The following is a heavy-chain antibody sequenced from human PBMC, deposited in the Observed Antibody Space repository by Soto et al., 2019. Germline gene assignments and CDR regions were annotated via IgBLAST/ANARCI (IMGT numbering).Heavy chain of an antibody. CDR1: GFTFSNYG. V-gene: IGHV3-33*01. J-gene: IGHJ4*02. CDR2: IWYDGSNN. Sequence: QVQLVESGGGVVQPGMSLRLSCAASGFTFSNYGMHWVRQAPGKGLEWVAVIWYDGSNNYYADSVKGRFTISRDNSKNTLYLQMNTLRAEDTAVYYCARHKGGDPYYFDYWGQGTLVTVSS. CDR3: ARHKGGDPYYFDY. D-gene: IGHD4-17*01.